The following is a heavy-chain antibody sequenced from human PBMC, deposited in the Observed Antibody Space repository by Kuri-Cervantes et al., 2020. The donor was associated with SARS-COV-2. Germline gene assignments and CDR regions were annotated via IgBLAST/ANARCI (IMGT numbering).Heavy chain of an antibody. CDR2: ISYDGSNK. J-gene: IGHJ3*02. Sequence: GESLKISCAASGFTFSSYAMHWVRQAPGKGLEWVAVISYDGSNKYYAGSVRGRFTISRDNSKNTLYLQMNSLRAEDTAVYYCARELGSSGWNDAFDIWGQGTMVTVSS. CDR3: ARELGSSGWNDAFDI. CDR1: GFTFSSYA. V-gene: IGHV3-30-3*01. D-gene: IGHD6-19*01.